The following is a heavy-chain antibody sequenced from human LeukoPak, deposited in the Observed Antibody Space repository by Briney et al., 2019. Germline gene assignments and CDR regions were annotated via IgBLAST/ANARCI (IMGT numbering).Heavy chain of an antibody. J-gene: IGHJ4*02. V-gene: IGHV4-38-2*02. CDR2: IYHSGST. CDR1: GYSISSGYY. D-gene: IGHD5-18*01. CDR3: AKSSYSIFDY. Sequence: SETLSLTCTVSGYSISSGYYWGWIRQPPGKGLEWIGSIYHSGSTYYNPSLKSRVTISVDTSKNQFSLKLSSVTAADTAVYYCAKSSYSIFDYWGQGTLLTVSS.